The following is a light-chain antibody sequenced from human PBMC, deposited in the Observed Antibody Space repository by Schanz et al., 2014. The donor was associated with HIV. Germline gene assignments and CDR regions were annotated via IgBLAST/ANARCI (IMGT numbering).Light chain of an antibody. Sequence: QSALPQPASVSGSPGQSITISCTGTSSDVGGYNYVSWYQQHPGKAPKVMIYDVSNRPSGVSNRFSGSKSGNTASLTISGLQAEDEADYYCCSYAGRSTLVVFGGGTKLTVL. CDR2: DVS. CDR1: SSDVGGYNY. V-gene: IGLV2-14*01. J-gene: IGLJ2*01. CDR3: CSYAGRSTLVV.